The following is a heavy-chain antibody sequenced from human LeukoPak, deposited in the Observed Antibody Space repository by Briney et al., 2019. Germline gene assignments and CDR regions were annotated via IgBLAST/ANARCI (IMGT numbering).Heavy chain of an antibody. V-gene: IGHV3-23*01. CDR1: GFTFSSYA. J-gene: IGHJ3*02. CDR2: ISGSGGST. D-gene: IGHD2-2*01. CDR3: ARAKEECSSTSCYAGGSRAFDI. Sequence: GGSLRLSCAASGFTFSSYAMSWVRQAPGKGLEWVSAISGSGGSTYYADSVKGRFTISRDNSKNTLYLQMNSLRVEDTAVYYCARAKEECSSTSCYAGGSRAFDIWGQGTMVTVSS.